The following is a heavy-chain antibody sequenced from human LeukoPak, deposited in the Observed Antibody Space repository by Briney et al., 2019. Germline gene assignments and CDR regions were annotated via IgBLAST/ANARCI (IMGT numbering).Heavy chain of an antibody. V-gene: IGHV3-23*01. D-gene: IGHD3-10*01. CDR1: GFTFSSYA. CDR2: ISGSGGST. Sequence: GGSLRLSCAASGFTFSSYAMSWVRQAPGKGLEWVSAISGSGGSTYYADSVKGRFTISRDNSKNTLYLQMNSLRAEDTAVYYCAKDAHEWFGELFRFDYWGQGTLVTVSS. J-gene: IGHJ4*02. CDR3: AKDAHEWFGELFRFDY.